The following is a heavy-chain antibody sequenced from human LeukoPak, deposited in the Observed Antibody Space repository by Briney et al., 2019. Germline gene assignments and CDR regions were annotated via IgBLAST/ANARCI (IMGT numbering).Heavy chain of an antibody. CDR1: GYTFTSYG. V-gene: IGHV1-69*04. Sequence: SVKVSCKASGYTFTSYGISWVRQAPGQGLEWMGRIIPILGIANYAQKFQGRVTITADKSTSTAYMELSSLRSEDTAVYYCAREKDSSGYYYLNWGQGTLVTVSS. CDR2: IIPILGIA. D-gene: IGHD3-22*01. CDR3: AREKDSSGYYYLN. J-gene: IGHJ4*02.